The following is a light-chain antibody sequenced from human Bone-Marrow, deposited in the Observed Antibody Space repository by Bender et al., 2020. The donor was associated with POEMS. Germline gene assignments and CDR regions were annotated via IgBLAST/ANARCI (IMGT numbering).Light chain of an antibody. CDR1: NSNIGENH. J-gene: IGLJ3*02. V-gene: IGLV1-47*02. Sequence: QSVLTQPPSASGTPGQRVTVSCSGRNSNIGENHVYWYQQLPGTAPKLLIYTNNERPSGVPDRFSGSKSGTSASLAITGLQSDDEAIYFCVAWDASLNGWVFGGGTKLTVL. CDR2: TNN. CDR3: VAWDASLNGWV.